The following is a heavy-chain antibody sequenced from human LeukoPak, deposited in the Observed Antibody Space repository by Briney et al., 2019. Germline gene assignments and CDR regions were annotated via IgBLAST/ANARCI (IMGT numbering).Heavy chain of an antibody. Sequence: GGSLRLSCAASGFTFSSYEMNWVRQAPGKGLEWVSYISSSANTIYYADSVKGRFTISRDNAKNSLYLQMNSLRVEDTAVYYCARAQAARADYYYYMDVWGKGTTVTVSS. CDR3: ARAQAARADYYYYMDV. CDR1: GFTFSSYE. V-gene: IGHV3-48*03. D-gene: IGHD6-6*01. CDR2: ISSSANTI. J-gene: IGHJ6*03.